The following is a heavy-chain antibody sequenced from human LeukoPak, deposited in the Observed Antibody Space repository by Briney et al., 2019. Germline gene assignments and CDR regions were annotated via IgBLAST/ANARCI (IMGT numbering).Heavy chain of an antibody. CDR2: IYYSGST. J-gene: IGHJ5*02. CDR1: GGSISSYY. CDR3: ARHDILTGYGP. Sequence: KPSETLSLTCTVSGGSISSYYWSWVRQAPGKGLEWIGYIYYSGSTNYNPSLKSRVTISVDTSKNQFSLKLSSVTAADTAVYYCARHDILTGYGPWGQGTLVTVSS. V-gene: IGHV4-59*08. D-gene: IGHD3-9*01.